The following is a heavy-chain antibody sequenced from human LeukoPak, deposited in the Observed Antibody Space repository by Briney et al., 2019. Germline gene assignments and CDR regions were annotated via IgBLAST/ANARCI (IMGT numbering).Heavy chain of an antibody. J-gene: IGHJ6*04. CDR1: GFTFTDHS. D-gene: IGHD3-10*02. Sequence: HPGGSLRLSCVASGFTFTDHSMHWVRQPPGKGLEWVAVVSPHVNTIFYADSMKGRFTISRDNAKNSLYLQMNSLRAEDTAVYYCAELGITMIGGVWGKGTTVTISS. V-gene: IGHV3-30-3*01. CDR2: VSPHVNTI. CDR3: AELGITMIGGV.